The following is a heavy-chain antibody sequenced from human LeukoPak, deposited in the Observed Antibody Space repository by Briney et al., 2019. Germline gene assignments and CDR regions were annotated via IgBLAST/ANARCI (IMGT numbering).Heavy chain of an antibody. J-gene: IGHJ5*02. D-gene: IGHD6-19*01. Sequence: ETLSLTCTVSDGSISSYYWSWIRQPPGKGLEWIGYIYYSGSTNYNPSLKSRVTISVDTSKNQFSLKLSSVTAADTAVYYCARVPPYSSGWYDNWFDPWGQGTLVTVSS. V-gene: IGHV4-59*01. CDR2: IYYSGST. CDR1: DGSISSYY. CDR3: ARVPPYSSGWYDNWFDP.